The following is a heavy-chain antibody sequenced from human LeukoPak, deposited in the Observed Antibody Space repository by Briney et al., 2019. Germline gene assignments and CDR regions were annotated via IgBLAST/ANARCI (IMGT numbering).Heavy chain of an antibody. D-gene: IGHD3-3*01. J-gene: IGHJ3*02. Sequence: ASVKVSCKASGYTFTSYDINWVRQATGQGLEWMGWMNPNSGNTGYAQKFQGRVTMTRNTSISTAYMELSSLRSGDTAVYYCARFNDYDFWSGLRNAFDIWGQGTMVTVSS. CDR3: ARFNDYDFWSGLRNAFDI. CDR1: GYTFTSYD. V-gene: IGHV1-8*01. CDR2: MNPNSGNT.